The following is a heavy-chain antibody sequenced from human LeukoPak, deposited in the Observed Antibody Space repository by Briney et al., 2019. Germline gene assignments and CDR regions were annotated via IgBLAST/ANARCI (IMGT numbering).Heavy chain of an antibody. Sequence: SETLSLTCTVSGGSISSYYWSWIRQPPGKGLEWIGYIYYSGSTNYNPSLKSRVTISVDTSKNQFSLKLSTVTAADTAVYYCAREALYYGSGSYYSRSNWFDPWGQGTLVTVSS. V-gene: IGHV4-59*12. CDR2: IYYSGST. CDR1: GGSISSYY. D-gene: IGHD3-10*01. CDR3: AREALYYGSGSYYSRSNWFDP. J-gene: IGHJ5*02.